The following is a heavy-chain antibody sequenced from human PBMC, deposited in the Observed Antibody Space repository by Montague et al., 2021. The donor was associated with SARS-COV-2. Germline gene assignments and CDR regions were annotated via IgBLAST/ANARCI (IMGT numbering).Heavy chain of an antibody. CDR2: FYFGGKF. J-gene: IGHJ4*02. CDR1: GNSLSNSRYF. V-gene: IGHV4-39*01. D-gene: IGHD6-19*01. CDR3: ARHSGGSEVAGLDY. Sequence: SETLSLTCSVSGNSLSNSRYFWGWIRQRPRKGLEWIGSFYFGGKFLYNSSLESRVTISVDTSKNQFSLQLSSVTASDTAVHYCARHSGGSEVAGLDYWGQGILVTVSS.